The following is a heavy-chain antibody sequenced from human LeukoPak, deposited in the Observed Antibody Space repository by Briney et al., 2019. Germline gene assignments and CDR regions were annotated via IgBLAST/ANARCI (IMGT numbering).Heavy chain of an antibody. CDR1: GGSISRSSYY. Sequence: SETLSLTCTVSGGSISRSSYYWGWIRQPPGKGLEWIGSIYYSGSTYHNPSLKSRVTISVDTSKNQFSLKLSSVTAADTAVYCCARDLLNEGNHLDYWGQGTLVTVSS. D-gene: IGHD4-23*01. CDR2: IYYSGST. V-gene: IGHV4-39*02. CDR3: ARDLLNEGNHLDY. J-gene: IGHJ4*02.